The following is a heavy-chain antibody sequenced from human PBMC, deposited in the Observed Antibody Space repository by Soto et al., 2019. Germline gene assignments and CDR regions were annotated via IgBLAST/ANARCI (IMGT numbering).Heavy chain of an antibody. Sequence: VQLVQSGAEVRKPGSSVKVSCQVSGVTFSTSTITWVRQAPGQGLEWMGSIIPILGTAKSTQKFQGRVTITADESASLAYMELSSLTSEDTAVYYCARAGFVSGWNAFSGMDVWGQGTTVTFSS. CDR1: GVTFSTST. D-gene: IGHD6-19*01. J-gene: IGHJ6*02. CDR2: IIPILGTA. V-gene: IGHV1-69*11. CDR3: ARAGFVSGWNAFSGMDV.